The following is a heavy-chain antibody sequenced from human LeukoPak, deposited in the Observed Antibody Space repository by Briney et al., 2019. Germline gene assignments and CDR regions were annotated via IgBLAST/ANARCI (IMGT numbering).Heavy chain of an antibody. Sequence: SETLSLTCTVSGGSISSYYWSWIRQPPGKGLEWIGRIYTSGSTNYNPSLKSRVTISVDTSKNQFSLKLSSVTAADTAVYYCARPSQYCSSTSCTAAFDTWGQGTMVTVSS. J-gene: IGHJ3*02. CDR1: GGSISSYY. V-gene: IGHV4-4*08. CDR3: ARPSQYCSSTSCTAAFDT. CDR2: IYTSGST. D-gene: IGHD2-2*01.